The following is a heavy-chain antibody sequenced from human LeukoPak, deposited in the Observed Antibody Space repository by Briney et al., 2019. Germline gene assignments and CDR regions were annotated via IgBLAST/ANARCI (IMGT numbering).Heavy chain of an antibody. CDR3: ARSPLLIAAAGGGWFDP. CDR2: MIPIFGTA. V-gene: IGHV1-69*06. Sequence: SVKVSCKASGCTFSSYAISWVRQAPGQGLEWMGRMIPIFGTANYAQKFQGRVTITADKSTSTAYMELSSLRSEDTAVYYCARSPLLIAAAGGGWFDPWGQGTLVTVSP. CDR1: GCTFSSYA. J-gene: IGHJ5*02. D-gene: IGHD6-13*01.